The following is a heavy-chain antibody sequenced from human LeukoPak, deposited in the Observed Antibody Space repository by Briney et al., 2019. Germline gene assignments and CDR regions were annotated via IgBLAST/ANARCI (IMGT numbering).Heavy chain of an antibody. D-gene: IGHD2-15*01. V-gene: IGHV4-30-4*01. CDR2: IYYSGST. Sequence: SQTLSLTCTVSGGSISSGDYYWGWIRQPPGKGLEWIGYIYYSGSTYYNPSLKSRVTISVDTSKNQFSLKLSSVTAADTAVYYCAREEGYCSGGSCYAFDYWGQGTLVTVSS. J-gene: IGHJ4*02. CDR1: GGSISSGDYY. CDR3: AREEGYCSGGSCYAFDY.